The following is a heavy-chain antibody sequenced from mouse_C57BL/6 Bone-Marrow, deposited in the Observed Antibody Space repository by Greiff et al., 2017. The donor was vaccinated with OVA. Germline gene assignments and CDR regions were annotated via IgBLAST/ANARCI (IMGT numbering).Heavy chain of an antibody. Sequence: VQLQQPGAELVKPGASVKMSCKASGYTFTSYWITWVKQRPGQGLEWIGDIYPGSGSTNYNEKFKSKATLTVDTSSSTAYMQLSSLTSEDSAGYSGERDYYGSSFAMDDWGQGTTVTVSS. J-gene: IGHJ4*01. V-gene: IGHV1-55*01. CDR3: ERDYYGSSFAMDD. D-gene: IGHD1-1*01. CDR1: GYTFTSYW. CDR2: IYPGSGST.